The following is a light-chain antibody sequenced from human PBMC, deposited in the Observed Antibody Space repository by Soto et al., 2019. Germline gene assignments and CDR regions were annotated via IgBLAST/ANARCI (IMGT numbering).Light chain of an antibody. V-gene: IGKV1-39*01. CDR2: STS. Sequence: DIQMTQSPSSLSASVGDRVTITCRASQGINTYLNWYQQKPGKAPPLLIYSTSSLQIGVPSRFSGSGSGTDFTLTISNLQPEDVATYFCQQSYITPLTFGGGTKVEIK. CDR1: QGINTY. J-gene: IGKJ4*01. CDR3: QQSYITPLT.